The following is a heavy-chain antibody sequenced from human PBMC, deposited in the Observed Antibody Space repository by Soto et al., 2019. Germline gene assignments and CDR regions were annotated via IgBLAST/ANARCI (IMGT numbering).Heavy chain of an antibody. Sequence: SETLSLTCTVSGGSISSSSYYWGWIRQPPGKGLEWIGSIYYTGSTYYNPSLKSRLTISVDTSKNQFSLQLTSVTAADTAVYFCAREDDGGDRDYYGLDVWGQGTTVTVSS. J-gene: IGHJ6*02. CDR2: IYYTGST. CDR1: GGSISSSSYY. CDR3: AREDDGGDRDYYGLDV. D-gene: IGHD2-21*02. V-gene: IGHV4-39*07.